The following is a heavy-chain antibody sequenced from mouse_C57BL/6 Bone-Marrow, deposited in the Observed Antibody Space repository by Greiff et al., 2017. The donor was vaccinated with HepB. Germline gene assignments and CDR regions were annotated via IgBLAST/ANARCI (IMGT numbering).Heavy chain of an antibody. Sequence: EVQLQPSGAELVRPGASVKLSCTASGFNIKDDYMHWVKQRPEQGLEWIGWIDPENGDTEYASKFQGKATITADTSSNTAYLQLSSLTSEDTAVYYCTTTVVDYWGQGTTLTVSS. CDR1: GFNIKDDY. CDR3: TTTVVDY. CDR2: IDPENGDT. D-gene: IGHD1-1*01. J-gene: IGHJ2*01. V-gene: IGHV14-4*01.